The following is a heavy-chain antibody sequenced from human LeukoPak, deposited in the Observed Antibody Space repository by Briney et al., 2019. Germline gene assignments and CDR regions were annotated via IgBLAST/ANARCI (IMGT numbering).Heavy chain of an antibody. V-gene: IGHV2-5*01. CDR3: ARQGYGYVYFDF. D-gene: IGHD5-18*01. J-gene: IGHJ4*02. CDR2: IYGSDDK. Sequence: SGPTLVKPTETLTLTCTFSGLSLDSTAVGVGWVRQPPGKALEWLALIYGSDDKRYMPSLQNGLTIPKDTSKNLVVLTMANVDPVDPATYCCARQGYGYVYFDFWGRGILVTVSS. CDR1: GLSLDSTAVG.